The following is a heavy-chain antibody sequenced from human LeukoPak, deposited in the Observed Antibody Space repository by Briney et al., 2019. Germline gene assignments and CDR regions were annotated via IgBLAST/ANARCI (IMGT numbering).Heavy chain of an antibody. CDR3: AKVNWRSWCFDY. D-gene: IGHD1-1*01. CDR2: ISSNGVNT. V-gene: IGHV3-23*01. Sequence: GGSLRLSCAASGLTFSSYAMTSVRQAPGKGLEWVSLISSNGVNTYYADSVKGRFTISRDNSKNTLYVQMNSLRAEDTAVYHCAKVNWRSWCFDYWGQGTLVTVSS. J-gene: IGHJ4*02. CDR1: GLTFSSYA.